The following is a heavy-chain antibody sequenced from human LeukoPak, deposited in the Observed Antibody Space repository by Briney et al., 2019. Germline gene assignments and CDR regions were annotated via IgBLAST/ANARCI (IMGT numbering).Heavy chain of an antibody. CDR3: ARAVYDFRSGYGSWDAFDI. CDR1: GYTFTGYY. Sequence: GASVKVSCKASGYTFTGYYMHWVRQAPGQGLEWMGWINPNSGGTNYAQKFQGRVTMTRDTSISTAYMELSRLRSDDTAVYYCARAVYDFRSGYGSWDAFDIWGQGTVVTVSS. CDR2: INPNSGGT. V-gene: IGHV1-2*02. D-gene: IGHD3-3*01. J-gene: IGHJ3*02.